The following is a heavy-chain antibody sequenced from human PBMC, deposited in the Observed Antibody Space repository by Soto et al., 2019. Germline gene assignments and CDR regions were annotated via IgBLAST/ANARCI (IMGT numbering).Heavy chain of an antibody. CDR2: IYSGGYT. V-gene: IGHV3-53*01. J-gene: IGHJ4*02. CDR3: GTRGGGGGY. Sequence: EVQLVESGGGLIQPGGSLRLSCAVSGFTVSNNYMSWVRQAPGKGLEGVSVIYSGGYTAYGDSVKGRFTISRDNSKNTLYLEMNGRGAADRAVYSGGTRGGGGGYWGQGTLVTVSS. CDR1: GFTVSNNY. D-gene: IGHD3-10*01.